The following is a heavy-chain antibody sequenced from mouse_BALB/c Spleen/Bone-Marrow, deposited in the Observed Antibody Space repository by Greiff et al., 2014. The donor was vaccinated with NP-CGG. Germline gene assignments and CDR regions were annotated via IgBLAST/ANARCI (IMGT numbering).Heavy chain of an antibody. CDR2: IDPANGNT. J-gene: IGHJ4*01. Sequence: VHVKQSGAELVKPGASVKLSCTASGFNIKDTYMHWVMQRPGQGLEWIGRIDPANGNTKYDPKFQGKATITADTSSNTAYLQLSGLTSEDTAVYYCARYRYYGSSYAMDYWGQGTSVTVSS. CDR3: ARYRYYGSSYAMDY. D-gene: IGHD1-1*01. CDR1: GFNIKDTY. V-gene: IGHV14-3*02.